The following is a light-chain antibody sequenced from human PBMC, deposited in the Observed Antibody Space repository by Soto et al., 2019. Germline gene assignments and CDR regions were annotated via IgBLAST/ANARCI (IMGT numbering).Light chain of an antibody. V-gene: IGLV2-14*01. J-gene: IGLJ3*02. CDR2: EVS. CDR3: SSHTSSSTTWV. CDR1: SSDVGGYNY. Sequence: QSALTQPASVAGSPGQWITISCTGTSSDVGGYNYVSWYQQHPGKAPKLMIYEVSNRPAWVSNRFSGSKSGNTASLTISGLQAEDEADYYCSSHTSSSTTWVFGGGTKLTVL.